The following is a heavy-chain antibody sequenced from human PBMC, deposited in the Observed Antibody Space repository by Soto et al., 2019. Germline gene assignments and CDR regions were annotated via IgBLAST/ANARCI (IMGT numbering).Heavy chain of an antibody. J-gene: IGHJ4*02. CDR1: GFTFSMYW. V-gene: IGHV3-74*01. D-gene: IGHD3-10*01. CDR3: TRGPRSTSTGTGAF. CDR2: INDDGSST. Sequence: GGSLRVSCAASGFTFSMYWMHWVRQVPGKGPEWVSRINDDGSSTNYADSVKGRFTISRDNAKNTLYLQMNDLRAEDTAVYYCTRGPRSTSTGTGAFWGQGTLVTVSS.